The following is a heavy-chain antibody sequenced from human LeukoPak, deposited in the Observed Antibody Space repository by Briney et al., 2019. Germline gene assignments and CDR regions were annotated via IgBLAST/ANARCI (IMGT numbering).Heavy chain of an antibody. D-gene: IGHD6-6*01. V-gene: IGHV4-39*01. CDR2: IYYSGTT. CDR3: ARLRGGYIATRD. J-gene: IGHJ4*02. CDR1: GGSISSSGYY. Sequence: SETLSLTCTVSGGSISSSGYYWGWLRQPPGKGLEWIGSIYYSGTTYYNPSLKSRLTISVDTSKNQFSLKLSSVTAADTAVYYCARLRGGYIATRDWGQGTLVTVSS.